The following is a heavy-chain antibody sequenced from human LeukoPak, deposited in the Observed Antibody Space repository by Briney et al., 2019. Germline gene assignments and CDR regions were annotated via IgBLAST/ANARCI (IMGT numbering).Heavy chain of an antibody. D-gene: IGHD3-22*01. Sequence: GESLKISCKGSGYSFTSYWIGWVRQMPGKGLEWMGIIYPGDSDTRYSPSFQGQVTISADKSISTAYLQWSSLKASDTAMYYCARRAYYYDSSGYPDGDAFDIWGQGTMVTVSS. V-gene: IGHV5-51*01. J-gene: IGHJ3*02. CDR1: GYSFTSYW. CDR2: IYPGDSDT. CDR3: ARRAYYYDSSGYPDGDAFDI.